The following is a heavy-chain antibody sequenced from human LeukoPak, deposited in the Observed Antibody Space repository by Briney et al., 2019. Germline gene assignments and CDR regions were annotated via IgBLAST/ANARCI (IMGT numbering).Heavy chain of an antibody. V-gene: IGHV4-59*01. Sequence: SETLSLTCTVSGGSISGYYWTWIRQTPEKGLEWIGYIYYTASTNSNPSLQSRVTISVDTSKNQFSLKLNSVTAADTAVYYCARGRWELPFWGQGTLVTVSS. CDR3: ARGRWELPF. J-gene: IGHJ4*02. D-gene: IGHD1-26*01. CDR2: IYYTAST. CDR1: GGSISGYY.